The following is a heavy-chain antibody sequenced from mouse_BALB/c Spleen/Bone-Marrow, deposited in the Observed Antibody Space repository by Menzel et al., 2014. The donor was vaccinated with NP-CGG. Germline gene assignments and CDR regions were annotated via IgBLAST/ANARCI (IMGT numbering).Heavy chain of an antibody. CDR3: ARGGNYGY. CDR2: IFPGIGTT. D-gene: IGHD2-1*01. Sequence: QVQPQQSGAELVKPGASVKLSCKTSGYTFTNYWIQWVKQRPGQGLGWIGEIFPGIGTTYYNEKFKGKATLTIDTSPSTAYMQLSSLTSEDSAVYFCARGGNYGYWGQGTTLTVSS. CDR1: GYTFTNYW. J-gene: IGHJ2*01. V-gene: IGHV1S132*01.